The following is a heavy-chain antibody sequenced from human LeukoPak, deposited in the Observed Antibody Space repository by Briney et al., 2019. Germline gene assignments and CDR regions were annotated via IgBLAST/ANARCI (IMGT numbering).Heavy chain of an antibody. CDR1: GYSISSGYY. CDR3: ARHGATGPGQVDY. V-gene: IGHV4-38-2*02. J-gene: IGHJ4*02. Sequence: SETLSLKCTVSGYSISSGYYGGWIRPPPGEGLEWIETIDDSGSTYYNPSLKSRVTISVDTSKNHFSLKLSSVTAADTAVYYCARHGATGPGQVDYWGQGTLVTVSS. CDR2: IDDSGST. D-gene: IGHD5-24*01.